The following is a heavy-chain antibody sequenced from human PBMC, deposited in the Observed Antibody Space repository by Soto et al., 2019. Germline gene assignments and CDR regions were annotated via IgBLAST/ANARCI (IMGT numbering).Heavy chain of an antibody. V-gene: IGHV3-23*01. CDR3: AKDFRRTVDTAMEYYYYYGMDV. Sequence: GGSLRLSCAASGFTFSSYAMSWVRQAPGKGLEWVSAISGSGGSTYYADSVKGRFTISRDNSKNTLYLQMNSLRAEDTAVYYCAKDFRRTVDTAMEYYYYYGMDVWGQGTTVTVSS. CDR1: GFTFSSYA. J-gene: IGHJ6*02. D-gene: IGHD5-18*01. CDR2: ISGSGGST.